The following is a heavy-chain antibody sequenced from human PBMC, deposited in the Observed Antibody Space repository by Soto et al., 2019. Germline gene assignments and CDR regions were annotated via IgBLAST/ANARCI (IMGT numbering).Heavy chain of an antibody. CDR3: ARSSGGSGKLWNYYGMDV. D-gene: IGHD3-10*01. CDR2: ISSSSSYI. Sequence: PGGSLRLSCAASGFTFSSYSMNWVSQAPGKGLEWVSSISSSSSYIYYADSVKGRFTISRDNAKNSLYLQMNSLRAEDTAVYYCARSSGGSGKLWNYYGMDVWGQGTTVTVSS. V-gene: IGHV3-21*06. J-gene: IGHJ6*02. CDR1: GFTFSSYS.